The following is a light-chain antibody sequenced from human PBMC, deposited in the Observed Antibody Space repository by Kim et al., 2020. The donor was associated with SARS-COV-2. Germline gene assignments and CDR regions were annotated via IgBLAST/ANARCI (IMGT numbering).Light chain of an antibody. J-gene: IGLJ3*02. CDR2: DNN. CDR3: GTWDNSLRSGV. CDR1: SSNIGNNY. Sequence: QSVLTQPPSVSAAPGQKVTISCSGTSSNIGNNYVSWYQQLPGTAPQLLIYDNNRRPSGIPDRFSDSKSGTSATLGITGLQTGDEAEYYCGTWDNSLRSGVFGGGTQLTVL. V-gene: IGLV1-51*01.